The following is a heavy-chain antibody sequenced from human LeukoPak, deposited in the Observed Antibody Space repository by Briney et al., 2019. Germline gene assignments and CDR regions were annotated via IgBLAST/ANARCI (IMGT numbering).Heavy chain of an antibody. CDR3: ARVRCCEGSGLIYFDP. V-gene: IGHV3-7*01. Sequence: PGGSLRLSCAASGFTFSSTWMSWVRQAPGKGPDGVANIDPDGRVKNYVDSVKGQVTISRDNAKNSLYLQMDSLTVEDTAVYFCARVRCCEGSGLIYFDPWSQGTLVTVSS. CDR1: GFTFSSTW. CDR2: IDPDGRVK. D-gene: IGHD6-19*01. J-gene: IGHJ5*02.